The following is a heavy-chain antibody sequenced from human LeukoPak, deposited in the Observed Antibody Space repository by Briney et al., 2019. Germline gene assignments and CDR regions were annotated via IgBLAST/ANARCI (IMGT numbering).Heavy chain of an antibody. J-gene: IGHJ4*02. CDR3: ARVICSGGSCRFDY. D-gene: IGHD2-15*01. CDR1: GGSISSYY. Sequence: SETLSLTCTVSGGSISSYYWSWIRQPAGKGLEWIGRIYISGSTNYNPSLKSRVTMSVDTSKNQFSLKLSSVTAADTAVYYCARVICSGGSCRFDYWGQGTLVTVSS. CDR2: IYISGST. V-gene: IGHV4-4*07.